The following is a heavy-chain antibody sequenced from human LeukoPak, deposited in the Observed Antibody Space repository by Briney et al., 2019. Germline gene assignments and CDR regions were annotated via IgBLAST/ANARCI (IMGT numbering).Heavy chain of an antibody. CDR2: IIPIFGTA. D-gene: IGHD1-14*01. CDR1: GYTFTSYG. Sequence: SVKVSCKASGYTFTSYGISWVRQAPGQGLEWMGGIIPIFGTANYAQKFQGRVTITTDESTSTAYMELSSLRSEDTAVYYCARDSIGPGIVAPYYYMDVWGKGTTVTVSS. CDR3: ARDSIGPGIVAPYYYMDV. V-gene: IGHV1-69*05. J-gene: IGHJ6*03.